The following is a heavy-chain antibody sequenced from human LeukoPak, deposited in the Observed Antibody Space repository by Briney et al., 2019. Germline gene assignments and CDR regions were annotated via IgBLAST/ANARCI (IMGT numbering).Heavy chain of an antibody. CDR1: GSSFSSFA. CDR2: TPYDGNTK. V-gene: IGHV3-30-3*01. D-gene: IGHD5-12*01. J-gene: IGHJ6*02. CDR3: ARDGNSGYDLTYYYGMDA. Sequence: GGSLRLSCAASGSSFSSFAMHWVRQAPGKGLEWVAVTPYDGNTKYYADSVLGRFTISRDNSKNTLYLQMNSLRPEDTALYYCARDGNSGYDLTYYYGMDAWGQGTPVTVSS.